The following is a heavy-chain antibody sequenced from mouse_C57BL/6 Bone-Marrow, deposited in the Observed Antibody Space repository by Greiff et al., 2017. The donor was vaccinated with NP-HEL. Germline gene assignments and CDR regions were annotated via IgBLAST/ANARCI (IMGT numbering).Heavy chain of an antibody. CDR1: GFSLTSYG. CDR3: ASITTVVMDY. V-gene: IGHV2-2*01. CDR2: IWSGGST. J-gene: IGHJ4*01. Sequence: QVQLQQSGPGLVQPSQSLSITCTVSGFSLTSYGVHWVRQSPGKGLEWLGVIWSGGSTDYNAAFISRLSISKDNSKSQVFFKMNSLQADDTAIYYCASITTVVMDYVGQGTSVTVSS. D-gene: IGHD1-1*01.